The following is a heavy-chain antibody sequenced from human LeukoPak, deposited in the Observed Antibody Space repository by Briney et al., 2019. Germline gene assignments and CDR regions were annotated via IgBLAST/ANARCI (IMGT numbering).Heavy chain of an antibody. V-gene: IGHV1-18*01. Sequence: ASVKVPCKASGYTFTSYGISWVRQAPGQGLEWMGWISAYNGNTNYAQKLQGRVTMTTDTSTSTAYMELRSLRSDDTAVYYCARDFQDFGVVIRYYYGMDVWGQGTTVTVSS. CDR3: ARDFQDFGVVIRYYYGMDV. CDR1: GYTFTSYG. D-gene: IGHD3-3*01. J-gene: IGHJ6*02. CDR2: ISAYNGNT.